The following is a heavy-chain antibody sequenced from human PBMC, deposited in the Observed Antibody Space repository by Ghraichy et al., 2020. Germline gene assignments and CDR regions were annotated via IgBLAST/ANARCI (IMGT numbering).Heavy chain of an antibody. CDR2: ISSSSSYI. CDR3: ARVEGGMATIDWYFDL. J-gene: IGHJ2*01. Sequence: GGSLRLSCAASGFTFSSYSMNWVRQAPGKGLEWVSSISSSSSYIYYADSVKGRFTISRDNAKNSLYLQMNSLRAEDTAVYYWARVEGGMATIDWYFDLWGRGTLVTVSS. V-gene: IGHV3-21*01. D-gene: IGHD5-24*01. CDR1: GFTFSSYS.